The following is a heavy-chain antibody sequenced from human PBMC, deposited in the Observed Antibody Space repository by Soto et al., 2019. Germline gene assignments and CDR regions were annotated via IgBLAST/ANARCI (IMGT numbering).Heavy chain of an antibody. CDR2: IYDSGST. CDR1: GGSISSAYYY. Sequence: QVQLQESGPGLVKPSQTLSLTCTVSGGSISSAYYYWSWIRRPPGKGLEWIGHIYDSGSTYSNPSLQSQVTISMDTSKNQFSLKLSSVTAADTAVYYCARGPSGDKVDYWGQGTLVTVSS. J-gene: IGHJ4*02. D-gene: IGHD7-27*01. V-gene: IGHV4-30-4*01. CDR3: ARGPSGDKVDY.